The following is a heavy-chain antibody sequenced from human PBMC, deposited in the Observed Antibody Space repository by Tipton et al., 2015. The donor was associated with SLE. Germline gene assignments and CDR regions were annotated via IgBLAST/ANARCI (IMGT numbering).Heavy chain of an antibody. CDR3: ARVAEVVFGSGYYFAYYYYMDV. D-gene: IGHD3-3*01. CDR2: IKEDGSGI. V-gene: IGHV3-7*01. CDR1: GITFTSYW. J-gene: IGHJ6*03. Sequence: SLRLSCSAAGITFTSYWMSWFRQAPGKGLEWVAHIKEDGSGISYVDSVKGRFTISRDNAKNSLYLQMNSLRAEDTAVYYCARVAEVVFGSGYYFAYYYYMDVWGKGTTVTVSS.